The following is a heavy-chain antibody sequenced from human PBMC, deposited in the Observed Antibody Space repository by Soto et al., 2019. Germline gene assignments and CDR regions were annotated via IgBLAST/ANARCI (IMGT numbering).Heavy chain of an antibody. CDR1: GFTFSSYA. CDR2: INTDGSEK. V-gene: IGHV3-7*01. J-gene: IGHJ4*02. CDR3: ARTPRLLDS. D-gene: IGHD6-6*01. Sequence: GGSLRLSCAPSGFTFSSYAMNWVRQAPGKGLEWVAYINTDGSEKNYVDSVKGRFTISRDNAKNSLFLQMNSLRVEDTAVYYCARTPRLLDSWGQGTLVTVSS.